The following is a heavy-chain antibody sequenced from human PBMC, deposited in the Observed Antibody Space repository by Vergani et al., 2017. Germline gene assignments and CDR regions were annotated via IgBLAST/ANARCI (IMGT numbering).Heavy chain of an antibody. D-gene: IGHD6-19*01. CDR1: GYSISSGYY. CDR3: ARHVGSSGWYHPYYFDY. Sequence: QLQLQESGPGLVKPSETLSLTCAVSGYSISSGYYWGWIRQPPGKGLEWIGSIYHSGSTYYNPSLKSRVTISVDTYKNQFSLKLSSVTAADTAVYYCARHVGSSGWYHPYYFDYWGQGTLVTVSS. CDR2: IYHSGST. V-gene: IGHV4-38-2*01. J-gene: IGHJ4*02.